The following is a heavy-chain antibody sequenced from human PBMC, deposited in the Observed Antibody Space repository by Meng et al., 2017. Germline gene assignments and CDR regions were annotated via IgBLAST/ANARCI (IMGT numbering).Heavy chain of an antibody. Sequence: GERQCAGPGLVKPSGTLSLTCAVSGGSISSSNWWSWVRQPPGKGLEWIGEIYHSGSTNYNPSLKSRVTISVDKSKNQFSLKLSSVTAADTAVYYCARDRGAVAGTNFDYWGQGTLVTVSS. CDR1: GGSISSSNW. CDR3: ARDRGAVAGTNFDY. J-gene: IGHJ4*02. CDR2: IYHSGST. V-gene: IGHV4-4*02. D-gene: IGHD6-19*01.